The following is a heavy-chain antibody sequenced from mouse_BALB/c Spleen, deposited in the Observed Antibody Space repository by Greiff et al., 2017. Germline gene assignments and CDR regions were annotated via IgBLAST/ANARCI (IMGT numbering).Heavy chain of an antibody. CDR2: INPNNGGT. CDR3: ARRGLRLYAMDY. Sequence: VQLKESGPELVKPGASVKIPCKASGYTFTDYNMDWVKQSHGKSLEWIGDINPNNGGTIYNQKFKGKATLTVDKSSSTAYMELRSLTSEDTAVYYCARRGLRLYAMDYWGQGTSVTVSS. V-gene: IGHV1-18*01. J-gene: IGHJ4*01. D-gene: IGHD1-2*01. CDR1: GYTFTDYN.